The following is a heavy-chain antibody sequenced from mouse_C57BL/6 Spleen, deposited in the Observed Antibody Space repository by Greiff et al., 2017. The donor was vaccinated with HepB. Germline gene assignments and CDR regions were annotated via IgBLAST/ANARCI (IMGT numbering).Heavy chain of an antibody. CDR2: ISYDGSN. J-gene: IGHJ1*03. CDR1: GYSITSGYY. CDR3: ARVEYYGSSSYWYFDV. Sequence: EVQLQESGPGLVKPSQSLSLTCSVTGYSITSGYYWNWIRQFPGNKLEWMGYISYDGSNNYNPSLKNRISITRETSKNQFFLKLNSVTTEDTATYYCARVEYYGSSSYWYFDVWGTGTTVTVSS. D-gene: IGHD1-1*01. V-gene: IGHV3-6*01.